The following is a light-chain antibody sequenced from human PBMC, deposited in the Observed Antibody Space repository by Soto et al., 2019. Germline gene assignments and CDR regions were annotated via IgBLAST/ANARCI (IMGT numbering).Light chain of an antibody. V-gene: IGKV1-39*01. J-gene: IGKJ2*01. Sequence: DIQMTQSPSSLSASVGDRVTITCRASQSISSYLNWYQQKPGKAPKLLIYAASSLQSGVPSRFSGSGSGTDFTHTISSLQPEDFATYYCQQGYSTPYTFGQGTKREIK. CDR2: AAS. CDR1: QSISSY. CDR3: QQGYSTPYT.